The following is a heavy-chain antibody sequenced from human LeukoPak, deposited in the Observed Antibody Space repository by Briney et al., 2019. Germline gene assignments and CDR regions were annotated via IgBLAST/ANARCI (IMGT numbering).Heavy chain of an antibody. CDR1: GGSISIYY. V-gene: IGHV4-59*01. Sequence: SETLSLTCIVSGGSISIYYWNWIRQPPGKGLEWIGYIYNSGSTDYNPSLKRRVTISADTSKNQFSLKLTSVTAADTAVFYCARDRELGSWGQGILVTVSS. J-gene: IGHJ5*02. CDR3: ARDRELGS. D-gene: IGHD3-16*01. CDR2: IYNSGST.